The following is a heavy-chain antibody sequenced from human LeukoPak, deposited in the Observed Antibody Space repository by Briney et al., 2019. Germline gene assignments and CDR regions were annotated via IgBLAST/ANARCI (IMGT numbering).Heavy chain of an antibody. CDR1: GYSINSGFY. J-gene: IGHJ6*03. CDR3: ARDGPVDTAMVQNFYMDV. CDR2: IYHSGST. D-gene: IGHD5-18*01. Sequence: PSETLSLTCAVSGYSINSGFYWGWIRPSPGKGLEWLGNIYHSGSTYYNPSLKSRAAISVATPNNQFSLKLTSVTAADTAVYYCARDGPVDTAMVQNFYMDVWGKGTTVIVSS. V-gene: IGHV4-38-2*02.